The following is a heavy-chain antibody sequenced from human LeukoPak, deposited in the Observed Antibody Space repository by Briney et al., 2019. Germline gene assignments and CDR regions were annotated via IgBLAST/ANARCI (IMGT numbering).Heavy chain of an antibody. CDR3: ARRSEGCSGGSCYSYFDY. Sequence: GESLKISCKGSGYSFSSYWIGWVRQMPGKGLEWMGIIYPSDSDTRYSPSFQGQVTISADKSISTAYLQWSSLKASDTAMYYCARRSEGCSGGSCYSYFDYWGQGTLVTVSS. J-gene: IGHJ4*02. CDR1: GYSFSSYW. CDR2: IYPSDSDT. V-gene: IGHV5-51*01. D-gene: IGHD2-15*01.